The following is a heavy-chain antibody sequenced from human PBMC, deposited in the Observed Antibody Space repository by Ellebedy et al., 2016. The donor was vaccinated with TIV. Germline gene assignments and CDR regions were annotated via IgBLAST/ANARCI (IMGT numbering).Heavy chain of an antibody. CDR2: INSDGSDT. CDR1: GFIFSGYW. Sequence: GESLKISCAASGFIFSGYWMHWVRQAPGKGLVWVSRINSDGSDTAYADSVRGRFTISRDNAKNTLYLQMNSLGAEDTAVYYCAAVQYWEAVFDMWGQGTMVTVSS. J-gene: IGHJ3*02. D-gene: IGHD2-8*02. CDR3: AAVQYWEAVFDM. V-gene: IGHV3-74*01.